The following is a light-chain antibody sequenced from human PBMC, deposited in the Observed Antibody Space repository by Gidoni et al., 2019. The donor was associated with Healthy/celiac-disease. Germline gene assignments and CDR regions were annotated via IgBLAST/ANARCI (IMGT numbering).Light chain of an antibody. CDR3: SSYTSSSTLGV. V-gene: IGLV2-14*03. CDR1: SSDVGGYNY. Sequence: QSALTQPASVSGSPGQSITISCTGTSSDVGGYNYVSWYQHHPGKAPNLMIYDVSNRPSGVANRFSGSKSGNTASLTISGLQAEDEADYYCSSYTSSSTLGVFGGGTKLTVL. CDR2: DVS. J-gene: IGLJ2*01.